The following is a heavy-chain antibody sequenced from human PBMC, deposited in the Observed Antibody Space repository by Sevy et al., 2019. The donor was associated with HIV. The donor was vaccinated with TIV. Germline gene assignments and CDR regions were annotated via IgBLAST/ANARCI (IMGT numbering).Heavy chain of an antibody. CDR2: ISAYNGNT. Sequence: ASVKVSCKASGYTFTSYGISWVRQAPGQGLEWMGWISAYNGNTNHAQKLQGRVTMTTDTSTSTAYMELRSLRSDDTAVYYCARSKGSSSWANWFDPWGQGTLVTVSS. CDR3: ARSKGSSSWANWFDP. J-gene: IGHJ5*02. CDR1: GYTFTSYG. V-gene: IGHV1-18*04. D-gene: IGHD6-13*01.